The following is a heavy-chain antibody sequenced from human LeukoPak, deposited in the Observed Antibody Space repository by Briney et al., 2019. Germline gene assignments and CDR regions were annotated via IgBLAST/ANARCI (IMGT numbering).Heavy chain of an antibody. J-gene: IGHJ4*02. CDR2: INPSGGST. Sequence: ASVKVSCKASGYTFTSYYMHWVRQAPGQGLEWMGIINPSGGSTSYAQKFQGRVTMTRDTSTSTVYMELSRLRSDDTAVYYCASGDYGDYVPGDYWGQGTLVTVSS. CDR1: GYTFTSYY. CDR3: ASGDYGDYVPGDY. V-gene: IGHV1-46*01. D-gene: IGHD4-17*01.